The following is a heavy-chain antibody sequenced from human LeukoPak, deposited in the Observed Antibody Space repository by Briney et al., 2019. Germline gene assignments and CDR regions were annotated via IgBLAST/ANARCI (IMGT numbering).Heavy chain of an antibody. CDR1: GFTFSDYY. J-gene: IGHJ3*02. Sequence: GGSLRLSCAASGFTFSDYYMSWVRQAPGKGLEWVANIKQDGSEKYYVDSVKGRFTISRDNAKNSLFLQMNSLRAEDTALYYCARARLDSVVPAAKDGFDIWGQGTMVAVSS. V-gene: IGHV3-7*01. CDR2: IKQDGSEK. CDR3: ARARLDSVVPAAKDGFDI. D-gene: IGHD2-2*01.